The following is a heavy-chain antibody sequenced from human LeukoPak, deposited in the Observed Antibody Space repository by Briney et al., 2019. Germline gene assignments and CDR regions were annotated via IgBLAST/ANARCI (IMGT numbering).Heavy chain of an antibody. CDR3: ARHVMGEDYGGNIDY. V-gene: IGHV4-59*08. J-gene: IGHJ4*02. CDR2: IYYSGST. D-gene: IGHD4-23*01. CDR1: GGSISSYY. Sequence: SETRSLTCTVSGGSISSYYWSWIRQPPGKGMEWIGYIYYSGSTNYNPSLKSRVTISVDTSKNQFSLKLSSVTAADTAVYYCARHVMGEDYGGNIDYWGQGTLVTVSS.